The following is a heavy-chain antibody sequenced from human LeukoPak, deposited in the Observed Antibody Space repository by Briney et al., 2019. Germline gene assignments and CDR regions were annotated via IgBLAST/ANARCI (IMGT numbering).Heavy chain of an antibody. D-gene: IGHD2-8*02. V-gene: IGHV4-59*08. Sequence: PSETLSLTCTVSVGSISSYYWSWIRQPPGKGLEWIAYISDIGSINYSPSLKSRVTISLDTSKNQFSLKLSSVTAADTAVYYCAGHHPRNTVDFWGQGTLVTVSS. CDR1: VGSISSYY. CDR2: ISDIGSI. CDR3: AGHHPRNTVDF. J-gene: IGHJ4*02.